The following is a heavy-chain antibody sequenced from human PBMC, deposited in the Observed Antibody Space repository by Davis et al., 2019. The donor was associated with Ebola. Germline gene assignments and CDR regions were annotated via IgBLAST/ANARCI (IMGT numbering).Heavy chain of an antibody. J-gene: IGHJ4*02. D-gene: IGHD3-16*01. CDR1: GFSVSDNY. CDR3: SRADWGTTNYFDY. V-gene: IGHV3-73*01. CDR2: ITVRADNYAT. Sequence: GGSLRLSCEASGFSVSDNYMNWVRQAPGKGLEWVGRITVRADNYATEYLDSVKGRFTISRDDSKMTAYLQMNSLRTEDTAVYYCSRADWGTTNYFDYWGQGTLVTVSS.